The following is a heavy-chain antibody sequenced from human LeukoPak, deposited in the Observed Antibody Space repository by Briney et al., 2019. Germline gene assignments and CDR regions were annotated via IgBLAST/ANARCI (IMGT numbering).Heavy chain of an antibody. CDR1: GFTFNSYA. Sequence: PGGSLRLSCAASGFTFNSYAMNWVRQAPGKGLEWVSAISGSGGSTYYADSVKGRFTISRDNSKNTLYLQMNSLRAEDTAVYYCAKDWEIVLDYWGQGTLVTVSS. V-gene: IGHV3-23*01. J-gene: IGHJ4*02. CDR2: ISGSGGST. CDR3: AKDWEIVLDY. D-gene: IGHD2-15*01.